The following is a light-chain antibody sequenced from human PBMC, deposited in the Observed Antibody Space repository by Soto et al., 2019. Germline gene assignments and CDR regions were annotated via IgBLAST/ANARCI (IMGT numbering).Light chain of an antibody. CDR2: EVT. J-gene: IGLJ3*02. CDR3: SSFASSNTWV. Sequence: QSALTQPPSASGSPGQSVTISCTGTSSDVGAYNYVSWYQQHAGKAPKLVIYEVTKRPSGVPDRFSGSKSANTASLTVSGXQAEDEADYYCSSFASSNTWVFGGGTKVTVL. V-gene: IGLV2-8*01. CDR1: SSDVGAYNY.